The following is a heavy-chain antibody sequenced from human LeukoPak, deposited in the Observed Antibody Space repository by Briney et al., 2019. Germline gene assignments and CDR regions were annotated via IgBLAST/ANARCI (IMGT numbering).Heavy chain of an antibody. J-gene: IGHJ4*02. V-gene: IGHV3-30-3*01. CDR3: ARERFARDSSGAILDY. CDR1: GFTFSSYA. Sequence: PGGSLRLSCAASGFTFSSYAMHWVRQAPGKGLEWVAVISYDGSNKYYADSVKGQFTISRDNSKNTLYLQMNSLRAEDTAVYYCARERFARDSSGAILDYWGQGTLVTVSS. D-gene: IGHD3-22*01. CDR2: ISYDGSNK.